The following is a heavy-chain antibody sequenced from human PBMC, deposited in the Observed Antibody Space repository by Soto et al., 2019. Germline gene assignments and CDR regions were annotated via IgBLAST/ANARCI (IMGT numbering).Heavy chain of an antibody. Sequence: PXGTLSLTCTVSGGSINSYYWAWVRQPSGKGLEWIGHTYTTGSTNYNPSLKSRVTMSVDTSKNQFSLSLSSVTAADTAVYYCARSRGSAGTTYYFDYWGQGTLVTVSS. CDR3: ARSRGSAGTTYYFDY. CDR2: TYTTGST. D-gene: IGHD1-1*01. CDR1: GGSINSYY. J-gene: IGHJ4*02. V-gene: IGHV4-4*07.